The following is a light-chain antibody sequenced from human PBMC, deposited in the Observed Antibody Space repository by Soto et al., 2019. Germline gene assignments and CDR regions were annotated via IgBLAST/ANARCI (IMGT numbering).Light chain of an antibody. J-gene: IGKJ5*01. Sequence: EIVLTQSPATLSLSPGERATLSCRASQSVSTSLAWYQQKPGQAPRLLIHSASTRATGIPARFSGSGSGTDFSLTISRLEPEDFAVYYCQQHGDSPITFGQGTRLEIK. V-gene: IGKV3-20*01. CDR1: QSVSTS. CDR3: QQHGDSPIT. CDR2: SAS.